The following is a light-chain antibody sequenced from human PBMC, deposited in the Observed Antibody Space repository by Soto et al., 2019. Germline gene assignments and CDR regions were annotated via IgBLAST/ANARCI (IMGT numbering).Light chain of an antibody. V-gene: IGKV1-5*03. CDR1: QTISSW. CDR3: QHYNSYSEA. J-gene: IGKJ1*01. Sequence: QCPYTLSGSVGDRVTTTCRASQTISSWLAWYQQKPGKAPKLLIYKASTLKSGVPSRFSGSGSGTEFTLTLSSLQPDDFATYYCQHYNSYSEAFGQAAKVDIK. CDR2: KAS.